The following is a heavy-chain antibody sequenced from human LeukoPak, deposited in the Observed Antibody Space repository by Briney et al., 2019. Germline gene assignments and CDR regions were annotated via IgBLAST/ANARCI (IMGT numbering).Heavy chain of an antibody. Sequence: TVKVSCKASGGTFSSYAISWVRQAPGQGLEWMGGIIPIFGTANYAQKFQGRVTITADESTSTTYMELSSLRSEDTAVYYCARDSSGWYGWGVYWGQGTLVTVSS. D-gene: IGHD6-19*01. V-gene: IGHV1-69*13. J-gene: IGHJ4*02. CDR2: IIPIFGTA. CDR3: ARDSSGWYGWGVY. CDR1: GGTFSSYA.